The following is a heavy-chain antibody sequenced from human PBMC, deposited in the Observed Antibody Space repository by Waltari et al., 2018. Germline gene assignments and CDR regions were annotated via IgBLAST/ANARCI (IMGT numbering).Heavy chain of an antibody. J-gene: IGHJ6*03. Sequence: QVQLQESGPGLVKPSETLSLTCTVSGGSISSYYWSWIRQPAGKGLEWIGRIYTSGSTNYNPSRKSRVTMSVDTSKNQFSLKLSSVTAADTAVYYCAREVHRISVAARPHYYYYYYMDVWGKGTTVTISS. CDR3: AREVHRISVAARPHYYYYYYMDV. CDR2: IYTSGST. CDR1: GGSISSYY. V-gene: IGHV4-4*07. D-gene: IGHD6-6*01.